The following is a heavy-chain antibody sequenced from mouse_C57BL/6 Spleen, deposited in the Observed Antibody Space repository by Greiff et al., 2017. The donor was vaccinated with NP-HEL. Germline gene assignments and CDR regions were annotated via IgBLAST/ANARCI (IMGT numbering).Heavy chain of an antibody. CDR3: ARQTTVVATRNYFDY. CDR1: GFTFSDYG. J-gene: IGHJ2*01. V-gene: IGHV5-17*01. Sequence: EVQLVESGGGLVKPGGSLKLSCAASGFTFSDYGMHWVRQAPEKGLEWVAYISSGSSTIYYADTVKGRFTISRDNAKNTLFLQMTSLRSEDTAMYYCARQTTVVATRNYFDYWGQGTTLTVSS. D-gene: IGHD1-1*01. CDR2: ISSGSSTI.